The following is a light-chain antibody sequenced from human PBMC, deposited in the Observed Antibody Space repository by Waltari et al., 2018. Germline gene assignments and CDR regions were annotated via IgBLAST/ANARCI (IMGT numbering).Light chain of an antibody. V-gene: IGLV2-14*03. CDR2: DVS. J-gene: IGLJ3*02. Sequence: QSALTQPASVSGSPGQSITISCTGTTRDLGGYNYVSWYQQHQGKAPKLIIFDVSRRRSGVSKRLSGYKSASTASLIISGLQAEDGAGYYCCSFTSSSTWVFGGGTKLTVL. CDR3: CSFTSSSTWV. CDR1: TRDLGGYNY.